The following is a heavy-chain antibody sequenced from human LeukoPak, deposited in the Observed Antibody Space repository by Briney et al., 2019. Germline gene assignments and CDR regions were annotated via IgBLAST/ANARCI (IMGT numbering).Heavy chain of an antibody. V-gene: IGHV1-24*01. J-gene: IGHJ4*02. CDR1: GYTFTGHY. D-gene: IGHD1-26*01. CDR3: ANWLGANYFDY. Sequence: GASVKVSCKASGYTFTGHYMHWVRQAPGKGLEWMGGFDPEDGETIYAQKFQGRVTMTEDTSTDTAYMELSSLRSEDTAVYYCANWLGANYFDYWGQGTLVTVSS. CDR2: FDPEDGET.